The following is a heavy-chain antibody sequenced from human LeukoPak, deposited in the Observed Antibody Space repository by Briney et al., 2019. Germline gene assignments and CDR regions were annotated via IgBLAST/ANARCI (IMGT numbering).Heavy chain of an antibody. CDR1: GYTFTSYG. CDR2: ISAYNGNT. Sequence: ASVKVSCKASGYTFTSYGISWVRQAPGQGLEWMGWISAYNGNTNYAQKLQGRVTMTTDTSTSTAYMEPRSLRSDDTAVYYCAREGGGCFSTSCYGNSPYYYYGMDVWGQGTTVTVSS. CDR3: AREGGGCFSTSCYGNSPYYYYGMDV. D-gene: IGHD2-2*01. J-gene: IGHJ6*02. V-gene: IGHV1-18*01.